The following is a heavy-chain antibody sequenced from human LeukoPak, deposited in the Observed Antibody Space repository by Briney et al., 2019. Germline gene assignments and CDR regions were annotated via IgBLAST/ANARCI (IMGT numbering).Heavy chain of an antibody. CDR1: GYTFTSYG. CDR2: ISVYNGNT. Sequence: ASVKVSCKASGYTFTSYGISWVRQAPGQGLGWMGWISVYNGNTNYAQKLQGRVTMTTDTSTSTAYMELRSLRSDDTAVYYCARGEQWLVGEGGDAFDIWGQGTMVTVSS. V-gene: IGHV1-18*01. D-gene: IGHD6-19*01. J-gene: IGHJ3*02. CDR3: ARGEQWLVGEGGDAFDI.